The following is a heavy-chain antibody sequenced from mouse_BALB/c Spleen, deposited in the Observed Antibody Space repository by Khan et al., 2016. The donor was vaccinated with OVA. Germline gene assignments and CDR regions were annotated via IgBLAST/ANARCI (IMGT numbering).Heavy chain of an antibody. D-gene: IGHD2-13*01. CDR2: ISDGGSYT. V-gene: IGHV5-4*02. J-gene: IGHJ3*01. CDR1: GFTFSDYY. Sequence: EVELVESGGGLVKPGGSLKLSCAASGFTFSDYYMYWVRQTPEKRLEWVATISDGGSYTYYPDSVKGRFTISRDDAKNNLYLQMNSLKSEDTARYNCARGYYGDSFAYWGQGTLVTVSA. CDR3: ARGYYGDSFAY.